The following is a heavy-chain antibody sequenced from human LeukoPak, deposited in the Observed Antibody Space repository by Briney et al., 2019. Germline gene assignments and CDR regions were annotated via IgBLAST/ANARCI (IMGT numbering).Heavy chain of an antibody. J-gene: IGHJ5*02. CDR1: GYTSTDFY. D-gene: IGHD1-14*01. CDR3: ATGTITHTRDP. CDR2: INPYSGAT. V-gene: IGHV1-2*02. Sequence: ASVKVSCQASGYTSTDFYLNWVRQAPGQGLEWMGWINPYSGATINAQRFQGRVSLTWDTSIGTGHMGLTRLTSDDTAVYYCATGTITHTRDPWGQGTLVAVSS.